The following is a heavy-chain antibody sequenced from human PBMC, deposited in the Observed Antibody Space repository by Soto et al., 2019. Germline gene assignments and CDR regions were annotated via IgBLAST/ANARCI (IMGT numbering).Heavy chain of an antibody. CDR3: ARVHYDILTAYSYYFDS. V-gene: IGHV4-59*01. J-gene: IGHJ4*02. D-gene: IGHD3-9*01. CDR1: GDSISPNY. CDR2: IHYSGSI. Sequence: SETLSLTCTVSGDSISPNYWSWIRQPPGKGLEWIGYIHYSGSISYKSSLKSRVTISVDTSRNQFSLRLSSVTAADTAVYYCARVHYDILTAYSYYFDSWGQGNLVTVSS.